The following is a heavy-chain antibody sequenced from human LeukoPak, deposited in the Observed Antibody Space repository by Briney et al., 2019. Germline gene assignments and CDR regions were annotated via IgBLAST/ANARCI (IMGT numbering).Heavy chain of an antibody. V-gene: IGHV4-30-4*08. Sequence: SQALSLTCTVSGGSLSSGDYYWSWIRQPPGKGLEWIGYIYYSGSTYYNPSLKSRVTISVDTSKNQFSLKLSSVTAADTAVYYCARRVTYYDFWSGENYFDYWGQGTLVTVSS. CDR3: ARRVTYYDFWSGENYFDY. J-gene: IGHJ4*02. CDR1: GGSLSSGDYY. CDR2: IYYSGST. D-gene: IGHD3-3*01.